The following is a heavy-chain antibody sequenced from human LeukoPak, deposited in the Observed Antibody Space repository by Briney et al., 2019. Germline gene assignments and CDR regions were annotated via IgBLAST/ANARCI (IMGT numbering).Heavy chain of an antibody. CDR2: IYISGST. V-gene: IGHV4-4*07. CDR1: GVSITNYY. Sequence: SETLSLTCSVSGVSITNYYWAWIRQPAGKGLEWIGRIYISGSTNYNPSLKSRVSISMDKTNNQFSLKLRTVTAADTAVYYCARNYLVGAPLDSWGQGTLVTVSS. J-gene: IGHJ4*02. CDR3: ARNYLVGAPLDS. D-gene: IGHD1-26*01.